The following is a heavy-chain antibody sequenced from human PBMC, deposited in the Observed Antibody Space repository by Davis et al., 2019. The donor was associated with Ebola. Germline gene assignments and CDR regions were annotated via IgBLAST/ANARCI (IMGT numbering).Heavy chain of an antibody. CDR2: ISSGGGAP. CDR1: GFTVSSNY. V-gene: IGHV3-53*01. CDR3: ARSRGDTYGQFDC. Sequence: GGSLRLSCAASGFTVSSNYMSWVRQAPGKGLEWVSDISSGGGAPYYADSVKGRFTTFRDNPKNTLYLQMNSLRAEDTAVYYCARSRGDTYGQFDCWGQGTLLAVSS. J-gene: IGHJ4*02. D-gene: IGHD4-17*01.